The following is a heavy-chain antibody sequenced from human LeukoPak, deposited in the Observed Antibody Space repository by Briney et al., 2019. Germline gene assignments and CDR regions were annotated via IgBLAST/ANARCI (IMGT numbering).Heavy chain of an antibody. CDR1: GFTFSSYA. CDR2: ISYDGSNK. CDR3: ARDGHDSSGYYPRRYFDY. D-gene: IGHD3-22*01. J-gene: IGHJ4*02. V-gene: IGHV3-30*01. Sequence: GGSLRLSCAASGFTFSSYAMHWVRQAPGEGLEWVAVISYDGSNKYYADSVKGRFTISRDNSKNTLYLQMNSLRAEDTAVYYCARDGHDSSGYYPRRYFDYWGQGTLVTVSS.